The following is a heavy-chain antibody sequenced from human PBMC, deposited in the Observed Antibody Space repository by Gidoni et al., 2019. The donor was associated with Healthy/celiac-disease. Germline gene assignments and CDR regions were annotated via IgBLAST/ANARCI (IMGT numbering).Heavy chain of an antibody. CDR2: ISYDGSNK. V-gene: IGHV3-30*18. Sequence: QVQLVESGGGVVQPGRSLRLSCAASGFTFSSYGMHWVRQAPGKGLEGVAVISYDGSNKYYADSVKGRFTISRDNSKNTLYLQMNSLRAEDTAVYYCANTPVPGYSSSWYDKGYYYYYYGMDVWGQGTTVTVSS. CDR1: GFTFSSYG. J-gene: IGHJ6*02. CDR3: ANTPVPGYSSSWYDKGYYYYYYGMDV. D-gene: IGHD6-13*01.